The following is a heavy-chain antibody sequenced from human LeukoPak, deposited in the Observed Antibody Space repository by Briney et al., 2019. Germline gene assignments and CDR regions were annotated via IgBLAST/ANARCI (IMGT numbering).Heavy chain of an antibody. J-gene: IGHJ4*02. CDR1: GGTFSSYA. Sequence: ASVKVSCKASGGTFSSYAISWVRQAPGQGLEWMGWINPNSGGTNYAQKFQGRVTMTRDTSISTAYMELSRLRSDDTAVYYCARDRGIVATTHFDYWGQGTLVTVSS. CDR3: ARDRGIVATTHFDY. D-gene: IGHD5-12*01. CDR2: INPNSGGT. V-gene: IGHV1-2*02.